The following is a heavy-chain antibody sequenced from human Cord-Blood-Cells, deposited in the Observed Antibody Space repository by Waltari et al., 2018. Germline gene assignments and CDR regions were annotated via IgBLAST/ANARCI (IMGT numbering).Heavy chain of an antibody. CDR2: IIPIFGTA. J-gene: IGHJ4*02. Sequence: QVQLVQSGAEVKKPGSSVKVSCKASGGPFSSYAISWVRPAPGQGLEWMGGIIPIFGTANYAQKFQGRVTITADESTSTAYMELSSLRSEDTAVYYCARSSHYDFWSGYLDYWGQGTLVTVSS. CDR1: GGPFSSYA. CDR3: ARSSHYDFWSGYLDY. D-gene: IGHD3-3*01. V-gene: IGHV1-69*01.